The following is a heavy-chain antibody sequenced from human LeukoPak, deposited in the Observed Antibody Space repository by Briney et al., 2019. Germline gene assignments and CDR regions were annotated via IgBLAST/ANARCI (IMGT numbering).Heavy chain of an antibody. D-gene: IGHD4-23*01. CDR3: ARVVTPRGYLDY. CDR1: GFTFSSYS. V-gene: IGHV3-21*01. Sequence: GGSLGLSCAASGFTFSSYSMNWVRQAPGKGLEWVSSISSSSSYIYYADSVKGRFTISRDNAKNSLYLQMNSLGAEDTAVYYCARVVTPRGYLDYWGQGTLVTVSS. CDR2: ISSSSSYI. J-gene: IGHJ4*02.